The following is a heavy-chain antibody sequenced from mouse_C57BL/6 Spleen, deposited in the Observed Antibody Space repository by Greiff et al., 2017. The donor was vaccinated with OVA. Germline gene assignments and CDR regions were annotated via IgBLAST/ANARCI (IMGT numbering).Heavy chain of an antibody. D-gene: IGHD1-1*01. CDR2: IYPRSGNT. V-gene: IGHV1-81*01. Sequence: QVQLQQSGAELARPGASVKLSCKASGYTFTSYGISWVKQRTGQGLEWIGEIYPRSGNTYYNEKFKGKATLTADKSSSTAYMELRSLTSEDSAVYFCARVTTVVATHYYAMDYWGQGTSVTVSS. CDR3: ARVTTVVATHYYAMDY. CDR1: GYTFTSYG. J-gene: IGHJ4*01.